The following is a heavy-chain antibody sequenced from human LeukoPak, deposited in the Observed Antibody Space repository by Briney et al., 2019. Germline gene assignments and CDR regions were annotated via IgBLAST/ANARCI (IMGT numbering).Heavy chain of an antibody. CDR3: AKGGWLSGRGYDS. J-gene: IGHJ5*02. Sequence: GGSLRLSCGASGFTFTSYAMSWIRQAPGKGLEWVSAISGGGENTYYGDSVKGRFTISRDNSNNTVYLHMNSLRAEDTDVVYCAKGGWLSGRGYDSWGQGTLVTVSS. CDR2: ISGGGENT. D-gene: IGHD5-24*01. V-gene: IGHV3-23*01. CDR1: GFTFTSYA.